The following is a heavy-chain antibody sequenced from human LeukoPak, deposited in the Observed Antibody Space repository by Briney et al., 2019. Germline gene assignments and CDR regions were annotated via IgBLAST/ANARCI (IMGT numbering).Heavy chain of an antibody. J-gene: IGHJ4*02. D-gene: IGHD3-22*01. CDR3: ARAQYYYDSSGLHFDY. Sequence: ASVKVSCKASGYTFTSYYMHWVRQAPGQGLEWMGIINPSGGSTSYAQKFQGRVTMTRDTSTSTVYMELSSLRSEDTAVYYCARAQYYYDSSGLHFDYWGQGTLVTVPS. CDR1: GYTFTSYY. CDR2: INPSGGST. V-gene: IGHV1-46*01.